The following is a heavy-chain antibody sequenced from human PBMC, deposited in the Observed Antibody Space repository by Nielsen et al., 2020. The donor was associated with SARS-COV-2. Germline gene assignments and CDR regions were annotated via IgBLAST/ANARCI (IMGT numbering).Heavy chain of an antibody. V-gene: IGHV3-66*01. D-gene: IGHD2-21*02. CDR1: GFSVSGNY. CDR3: ATTGDWTTLL. J-gene: IGHJ4*02. Sequence: GGSLRLSCAASGFSVSGNYMSWVRQAPGKGLEWVSVIHNDGHTNYADSVKGRFTISRDNSKNTLYLQMNSLRAEDTAVYYCATTGDWTTLLWGQGTLVTVSS. CDR2: IHNDGHT.